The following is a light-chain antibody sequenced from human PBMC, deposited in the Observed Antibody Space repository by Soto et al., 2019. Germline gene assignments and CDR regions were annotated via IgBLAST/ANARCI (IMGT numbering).Light chain of an antibody. Sequence: DIQLTQSPSFLPASVGDRVTITCRASQDISSYLAWYQQKPGKAPKLLIYGASTLKSGVPSRFSSSGSGTEFTLTISNLQHEYFATYYCQRPGVFGPGTKVDIK. CDR3: QRPGV. J-gene: IGKJ3*01. CDR1: QDISSY. V-gene: IGKV1-9*01. CDR2: GAS.